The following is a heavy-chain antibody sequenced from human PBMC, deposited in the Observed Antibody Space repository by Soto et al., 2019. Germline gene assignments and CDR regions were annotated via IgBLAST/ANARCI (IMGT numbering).Heavy chain of an antibody. CDR1: GYTFTSYG. D-gene: IGHD3-3*01. CDR2: ISAYNGNT. CDR3: ARGDDFWSGYYSNVVEFDY. J-gene: IGHJ4*02. Sequence: QVQLVQSGAEVKKPGASVKVSCKASGYTFTSYGISWVRQAPGQGLEWMGWISAYNGNTNYAQKLQGRVTMTTDTSTRTAYMELRSLRSDDTAVYYCARGDDFWSGYYSNVVEFDYWGQGTLVTVSS. V-gene: IGHV1-18*01.